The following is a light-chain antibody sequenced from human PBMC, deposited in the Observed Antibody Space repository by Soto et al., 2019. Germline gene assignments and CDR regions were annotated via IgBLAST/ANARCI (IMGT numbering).Light chain of an antibody. CDR2: TTT. CDR3: LLYYGGAQSNGV. V-gene: IGLV7-43*01. CDR1: TGAVTSAYY. J-gene: IGLJ3*02. Sequence: QAVVTQEPSLTVSPGGTVTLTCASSTGAVTSAYYPNWFQQKPGQAPRPRIYTTTNKYSWTPARFSGSLLGGKAALTLSGVMHEDEAIYYCLLYYGGAQSNGVVGGGTQLTVL.